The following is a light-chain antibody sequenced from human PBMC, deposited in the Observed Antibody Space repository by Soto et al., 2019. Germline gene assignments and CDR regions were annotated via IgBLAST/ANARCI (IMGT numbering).Light chain of an antibody. CDR1: SSDVGDYNY. Sequence: QSALTQPASVSGSPGQSITMSCTGTSSDVGDYNYVSWYQQHPGKAPKLIIYDVSNRPSGVSNRFSGSKSGNTASLTISGLQAEDEADYYCSSYTSSSTLDVLFGGGTKVTVL. J-gene: IGLJ2*01. V-gene: IGLV2-14*01. CDR3: SSYTSSSTLDVL. CDR2: DVS.